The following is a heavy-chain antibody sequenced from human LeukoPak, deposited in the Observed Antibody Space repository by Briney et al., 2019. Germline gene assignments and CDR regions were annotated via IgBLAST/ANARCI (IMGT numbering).Heavy chain of an antibody. CDR2: ISWNSDSI. V-gene: IGHV3-9*03. CDR1: GFSIDDYV. D-gene: IGHD2-21*02. Sequence: GGSLRLSCAASGFSIDDYVMHWVRQAPGQGLEWVSGISWNSDSIGYADSVKGRFTISRDNAKNSLYLQMNSLRVEDMALYYCAKGALGGDPNYSYMDVWGKGTTVTVSS. J-gene: IGHJ6*03. CDR3: AKGALGGDPNYSYMDV.